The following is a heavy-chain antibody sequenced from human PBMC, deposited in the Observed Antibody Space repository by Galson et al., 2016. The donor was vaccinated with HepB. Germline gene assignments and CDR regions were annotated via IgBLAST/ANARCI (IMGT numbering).Heavy chain of an antibody. J-gene: IGHJ5*02. CDR2: ISSSSSHT. Sequence: SLRLSCAASGLTFSDFYMSWIRQAPGKGLEWVSYISSSSSHTNYADSVKGRFTISRDSANNSLYLQMNSLRVEDTAVYYCARVDYGSGWREGWFDPWGQGTLVTVSS. CDR1: GLTFSDFY. CDR3: ARVDYGSGWREGWFDP. D-gene: IGHD6-19*01. V-gene: IGHV3-11*06.